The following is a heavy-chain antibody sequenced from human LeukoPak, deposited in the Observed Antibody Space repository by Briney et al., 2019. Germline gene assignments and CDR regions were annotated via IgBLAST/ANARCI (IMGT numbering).Heavy chain of an antibody. V-gene: IGHV4-31*03. CDR3: ARAPYCSGGSCYSGGWFDP. Sequence: PSETLSLTCTVSGGPISSGGYYWSWIRQHPGKGLEWIGYIYSSGSTYYNPSLKSRVTISVDTSKNQFSLKLSSVTAADTAVYYCARAPYCSGGSCYSGGWFDPRGQGTLVTVSS. D-gene: IGHD2-15*01. J-gene: IGHJ5*02. CDR1: GGPISSGGYY. CDR2: IYSSGST.